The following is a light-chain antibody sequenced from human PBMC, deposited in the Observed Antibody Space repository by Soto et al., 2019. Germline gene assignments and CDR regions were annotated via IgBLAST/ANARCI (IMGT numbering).Light chain of an antibody. V-gene: IGKV3-15*01. CDR2: GAS. CDR3: QQYNTWPRT. CDR1: QSVSNN. J-gene: IGKJ1*01. Sequence: EIVMTQSPATLSVSPGERATLSCRASQSVSNNLAWYQQKPGQAPRLLIYGASTRATGIPARFSGSGSGTESTLTVSSLQSEDFAVYYCQQYNTWPRTFGQRTKVEIK.